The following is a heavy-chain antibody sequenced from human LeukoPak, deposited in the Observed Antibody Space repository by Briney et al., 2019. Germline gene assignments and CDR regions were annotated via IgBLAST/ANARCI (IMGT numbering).Heavy chain of an antibody. D-gene: IGHD3-22*01. J-gene: IGHJ6*02. CDR2: ISSSSSYI. CDR3: ARDRPRSGYYYNWYYYGMDV. CDR1: GFTFSSYS. Sequence: PGGSLRLSCAASGFTFSSYSMNWVRQAPGKGLEWVSSISSSSSYIYYADSAKGRFTISRDNAKNSLYLQMNSLRAEDTAVYYCARDRPRSGYYYNWYYYGMDVWGQGTTVTVSS. V-gene: IGHV3-21*01.